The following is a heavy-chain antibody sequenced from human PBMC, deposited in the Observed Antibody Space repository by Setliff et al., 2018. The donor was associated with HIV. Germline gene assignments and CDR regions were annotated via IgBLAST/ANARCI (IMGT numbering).Heavy chain of an antibody. J-gene: IGHJ6*03. CDR3: AKTTPSSIRYPYCYYMDV. Sequence: GGSLRLSCAASGFTFSSYAITWVRQAPGKGLEWVSAISGSGDSTFYADSVQGRFTISRDKSKSTLYLQMNSLRVEDTAVYYCAKTTPSSIRYPYCYYMDVWGKGTTVTVSS. CDR2: ISGSGDST. D-gene: IGHD6-13*01. V-gene: IGHV3-23*01. CDR1: GFTFSSYA.